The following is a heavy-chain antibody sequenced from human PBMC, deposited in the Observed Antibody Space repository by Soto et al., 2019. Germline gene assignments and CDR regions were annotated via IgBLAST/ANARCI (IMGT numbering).Heavy chain of an antibody. D-gene: IGHD1-20*01. J-gene: IGHJ6*03. Sequence: SSETLSLTCTVSGGSISSGGYYWSWIRQHPGKGLEWIGYIYYSGSTYYNPSLKSRVTISVDTSKNQFSLKLSSVTAADTAVYYCARAGYITGDYYYYYMDVWGKGTTVTVSS. CDR3: ARAGYITGDYYYYYMDV. CDR1: GGSISSGGYY. CDR2: IYYSGST. V-gene: IGHV4-31*03.